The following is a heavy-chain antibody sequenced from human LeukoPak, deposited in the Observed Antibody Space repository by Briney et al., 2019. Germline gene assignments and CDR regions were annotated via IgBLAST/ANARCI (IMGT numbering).Heavy chain of an antibody. V-gene: IGHV1-18*01. J-gene: IGHJ2*01. D-gene: IGHD2-8*01. CDR1: GYTFTSYG. CDR3: ARVDTNNWYFDL. CDR2: ISAYNGNT. Sequence: ASVKVSCKASGYTFTSYGISWVRQSPGQGLEWMGWISAYNGNTNYAQKLQGRVTMTTDTSTSTAYMELRSLRSDDTAVYYCARVDTNNWYFDLWGRGTLVTVSS.